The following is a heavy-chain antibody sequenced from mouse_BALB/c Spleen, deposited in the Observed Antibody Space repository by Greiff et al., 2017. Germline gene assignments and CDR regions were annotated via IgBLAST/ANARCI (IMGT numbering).Heavy chain of an antibody. D-gene: IGHD1-1*02. V-gene: IGHV1S135*01. CDR3: ARSGGYYAMDY. CDR1: GYSFTSYY. Sequence: EVQLQQSGPELMKPGASVKISCKASGYSFTSYYMHWVKQSHGKSLEWIGYIDPLNGGTSYNQKFKGKATLTVDKSSSTAYIHLSSLTSEDSAVYYCARSGGYYAMDYWGQGTSVTVSS. CDR2: IDPLNGGT. J-gene: IGHJ4*01.